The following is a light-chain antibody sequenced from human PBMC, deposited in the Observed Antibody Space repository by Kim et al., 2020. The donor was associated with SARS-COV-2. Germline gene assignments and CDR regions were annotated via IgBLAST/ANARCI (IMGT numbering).Light chain of an antibody. CDR3: QAWDSSTGV. V-gene: IGLV3-1*01. CDR1: KLGDKY. CDR2: QDS. J-gene: IGLJ3*02. Sequence: VSPGQTASITCSGDKLGDKYACWYQQKPGQSPVLVIYQDSKRPSGIPERFSGSNSGNTATLTISGTQAMDEADYYCQAWDSSTGVFGGGTQLAVL.